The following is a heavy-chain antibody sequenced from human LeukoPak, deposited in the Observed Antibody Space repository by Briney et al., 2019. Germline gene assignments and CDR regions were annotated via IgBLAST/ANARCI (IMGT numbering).Heavy chain of an antibody. Sequence: SETLSLTCTVSGGSISSYYWSWIRQPPGKGLEWIGYTYYSGSTYYNPSLKSRVTISVDTSKNQFSLKLSSVTAADTAVYYCAREGRLGYCSGGSCKGAFDIWGQGTMVTVSS. D-gene: IGHD2-15*01. CDR3: AREGRLGYCSGGSCKGAFDI. CDR1: GGSISSYY. V-gene: IGHV4-59*12. J-gene: IGHJ3*02. CDR2: TYYSGST.